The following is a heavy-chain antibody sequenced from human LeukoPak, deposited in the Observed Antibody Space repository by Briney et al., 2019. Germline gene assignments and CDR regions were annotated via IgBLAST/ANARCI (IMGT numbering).Heavy chain of an antibody. Sequence: PGGSLRLSCAASGFTFSNAWMSWVRQAPGKGLEWVGRIKSKTDGGTTDYAAPVKGRFTISRDDSKNTLYLQMNSLKTEDTAVYYCTTDCGLQLWCLENAFDIWGQGTMVTVSS. CDR1: GFTFSNAW. D-gene: IGHD5-18*01. V-gene: IGHV3-15*01. CDR3: TTDCGLQLWCLENAFDI. J-gene: IGHJ3*02. CDR2: IKSKTDGGTT.